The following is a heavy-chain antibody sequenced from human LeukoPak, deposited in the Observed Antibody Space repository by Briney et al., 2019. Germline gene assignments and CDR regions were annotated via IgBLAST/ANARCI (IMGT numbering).Heavy chain of an antibody. D-gene: IGHD2-8*01. CDR3: AKDGQSFNSMYDYFDS. V-gene: IGHV3-23*01. CDR2: IGGGDT. J-gene: IGHJ4*02. Sequence: GGSLSLSCSASGFTFRNFAISWFRQPPGKGLEWVSSIGGGDTHYADSVKGRFTISRDDSRSTVDLQMSSLRAEDTAVYYCAKDGQSFNSMYDYFDSWGQGTLVTVSS. CDR1: GFTFRNFA.